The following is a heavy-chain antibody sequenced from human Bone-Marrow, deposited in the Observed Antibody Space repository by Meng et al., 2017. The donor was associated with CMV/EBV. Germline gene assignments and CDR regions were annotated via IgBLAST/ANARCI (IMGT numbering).Heavy chain of an antibody. D-gene: IGHD1-7*01. CDR1: GGSISSGDYY. CDR3: ARETSYNWNSKDNWFDP. J-gene: IGHJ5*02. V-gene: IGHV4-30-4*08. CDR2: IYYSGST. Sequence: SETLSLTCTVSGGSISSGDYYWSWIRQPPGKGLEWIGYIYYSGSTYYNPSLKSRVTISVDTSKNQFSLKLSSVTAADTAVYYCARETSYNWNSKDNWFDPWGQGTLVTVPQ.